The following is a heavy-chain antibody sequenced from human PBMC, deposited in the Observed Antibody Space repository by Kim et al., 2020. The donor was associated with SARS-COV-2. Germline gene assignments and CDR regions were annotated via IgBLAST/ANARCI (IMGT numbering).Heavy chain of an antibody. CDR1: GFTFSSYA. CDR3: ARDPVSGSYRDYYFDY. V-gene: IGHV3-30-3*01. CDR2: ISYDGSNK. J-gene: IGHJ4*02. D-gene: IGHD1-26*01. Sequence: GGSLRLSCAASGFTFSSYAMHWVRQAPGKGLEWVAVISYDGSNKYYADSVKGRFTISRDNSKNTLYLQMNSLRAEDTAVYYCARDPVSGSYRDYYFDYWGQGTLVTVSS.